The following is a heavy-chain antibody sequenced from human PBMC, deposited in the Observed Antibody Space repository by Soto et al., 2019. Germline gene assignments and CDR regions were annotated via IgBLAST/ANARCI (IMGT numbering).Heavy chain of an antibody. V-gene: IGHV4-31*03. CDR3: AIYDSSGSRGFQH. D-gene: IGHD3-22*01. J-gene: IGHJ1*01. CDR2: IYYSGST. CDR1: GGSISSGAYY. Sequence: QVQLQESDPGLVKPSQTLSLTCTVSGGSISSGAYYWSWIRQHPGKGLEWIGYIYYSGSTYYNPSLKSRVTISVDTSKNQFSLKLSSVTAADTAVYYCAIYDSSGSRGFQHWGQGTLVTVCS.